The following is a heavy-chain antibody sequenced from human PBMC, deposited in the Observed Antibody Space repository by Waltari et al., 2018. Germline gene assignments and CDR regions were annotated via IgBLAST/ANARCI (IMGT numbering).Heavy chain of an antibody. Sequence: QVQLMQSGAEVKKPGSSVKVSCRASGGTFGIHAISWVRQAPGQGLEWLGGVIPMFGTVNYAQRFQGRVTITAAESTSTIYMELHTLRSEDTAVYYCASGAGYCSSSNCPHDAFNVWGQGTMVTVSS. CDR2: VIPMFGTV. J-gene: IGHJ3*01. D-gene: IGHD2-2*01. CDR1: GGTFGIHA. V-gene: IGHV1-69*01. CDR3: ASGAGYCSSSNCPHDAFNV.